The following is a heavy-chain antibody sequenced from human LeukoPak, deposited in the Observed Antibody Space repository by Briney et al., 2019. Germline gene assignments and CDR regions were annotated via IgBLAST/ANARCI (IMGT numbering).Heavy chain of an antibody. V-gene: IGHV3-66*01. D-gene: IGHD6-13*01. CDR1: GFTVAGNY. CDR3: AKGGRAGPGAGYCDL. CDR2: IYSGGET. J-gene: IGHJ5*02. Sequence: GGSLRLSCEASGFTVAGNYMNWVRQAPGKRPEWVSAIYSGGETYYADSVKGRFTISRDFSKNTLYLQLNSLGADDTAAYYCAKGGRAGPGAGYCDLWGRGSLVTVSS.